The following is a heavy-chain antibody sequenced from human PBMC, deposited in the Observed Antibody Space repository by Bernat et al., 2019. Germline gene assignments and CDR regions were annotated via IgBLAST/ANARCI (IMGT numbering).Heavy chain of an antibody. CDR2: LSGGGDSR. CDR3: ANRGDSRGWYHYFEN. V-gene: IGHV3-23*04. CDR1: GFTFTTYA. Sequence: EVQLVESGGGLVQPGGSLRLSCAASGFTFTTYAMSWVRQAPGKGLEWVSTLSGGGDSRFYADSVKGRFTISRDNSKNTLYLQMNSLTADDTAVYYCANRGDSRGWYHYFENWGQGTLVTVTS. J-gene: IGHJ4*02. D-gene: IGHD3-22*01.